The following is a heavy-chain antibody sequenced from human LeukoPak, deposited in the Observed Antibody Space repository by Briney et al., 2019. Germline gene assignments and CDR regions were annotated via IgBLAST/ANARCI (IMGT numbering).Heavy chain of an antibody. CDR3: AKDGYYYGSGSYYFDY. CDR1: GFTFSSYA. V-gene: IGHV3-23*01. Sequence: GGSLRLFCAASGFTFSSYAMSWVRQAPGKGLEWVSAISGSGGSTYYADSVKGRFTISRDNSKNTLYLQMNSLRAEDTAVYYCAKDGYYYGSGSYYFDYWGQGTLVTVSS. D-gene: IGHD3-10*01. CDR2: ISGSGGST. J-gene: IGHJ4*02.